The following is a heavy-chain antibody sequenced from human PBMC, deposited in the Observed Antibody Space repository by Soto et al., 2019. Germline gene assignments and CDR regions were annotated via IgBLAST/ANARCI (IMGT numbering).Heavy chain of an antibody. V-gene: IGHV4-34*01. CDR2: INHSGST. CDR3: ARGRGYYYGMDV. Sequence: TLSLTCAVYGGSFSGYYWSWIRQPPGKGLEWIGEINHSGSTNYNPSLKSRVTISVDTSKNQFSLKLSSVTAADTAVYYCARGRGYYYGMDVWGQGTTVTVSS. CDR1: GGSFSGYY. J-gene: IGHJ6*02.